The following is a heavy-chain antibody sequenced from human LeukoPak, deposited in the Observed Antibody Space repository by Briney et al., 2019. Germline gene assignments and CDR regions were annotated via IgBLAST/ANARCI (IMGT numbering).Heavy chain of an antibody. CDR1: GGSISSYY. Sequence: PSETLSLTCTVSGGSISSYYWSWIRQPPGKGLEWIGNIYDSGSTNYNPSLKGRVTISVDTSKNQLSLKLSSVTAADTAIYYCARDRSRGAPFDYWGQGTLVTVSS. CDR2: IYDSGST. CDR3: ARDRSRGAPFDY. D-gene: IGHD2-2*01. J-gene: IGHJ4*02. V-gene: IGHV4-59*01.